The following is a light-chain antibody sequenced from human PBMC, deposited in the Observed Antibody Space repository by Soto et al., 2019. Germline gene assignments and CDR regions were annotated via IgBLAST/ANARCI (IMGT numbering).Light chain of an antibody. J-gene: IGKJ4*01. CDR3: QQYGSSPLT. Sequence: EIVLTQSPGTLSLSPGERATLSCRASQSVSSSYIVWHQQKPGQAPRLLIYDASSRATGIPDRFSGSGSGTDFTLTISRLEPEDFAVYYYQQYGSSPLTFGGGTKLEIK. CDR2: DAS. V-gene: IGKV3-20*01. CDR1: QSVSSSY.